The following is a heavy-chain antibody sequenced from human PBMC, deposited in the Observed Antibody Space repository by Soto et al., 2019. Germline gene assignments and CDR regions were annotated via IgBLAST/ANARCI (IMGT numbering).Heavy chain of an antibody. CDR2: IISDGSTT. V-gene: IGHV3-74*01. D-gene: IGHD5-18*01. J-gene: IGHJ4*02. CDR1: GFTFSSYW. Sequence: EVQLVESGGGLVQPGGSLRLSCAASGFTFSSYWMTWVRQAPGKGLVWVSRIISDGSTTSYADSVKGRFTISRDNAKNTLYLQMNSLRAEDTAVYYCARVNPGYSYVNYWGQGTLVTVSS. CDR3: ARVNPGYSYVNY.